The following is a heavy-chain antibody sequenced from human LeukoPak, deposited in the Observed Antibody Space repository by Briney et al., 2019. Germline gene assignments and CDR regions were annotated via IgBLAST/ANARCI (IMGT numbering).Heavy chain of an antibody. CDR1: GFTFSSYE. CDR2: ISSSGSTI. D-gene: IGHD2-21*02. CDR3: ARDGGRDPVVEQKTVTAIPLDY. V-gene: IGHV3-48*03. Sequence: GGSLRLSCAASGFTFSSYEMNWVRQAPGKGLEWVSYISSSGSTIYYADSVKGRFTISRDNAKNSLYLQMNSLRAEDTAVYCCARDGGRDPVVEQKTVTAIPLDYWGQGTLVTASS. J-gene: IGHJ4*02.